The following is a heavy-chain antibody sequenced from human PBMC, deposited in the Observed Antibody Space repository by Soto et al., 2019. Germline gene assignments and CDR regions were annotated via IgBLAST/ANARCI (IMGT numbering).Heavy chain of an antibody. D-gene: IGHD3-10*01. Sequence: ASVKVSCKASGYTFTNYYMHWVRQAPGQGLEWMGVINPTGGSTTYAQKFQDRVTITADESTSTAYMELSSLRSEDTAVYYCARVGGFEFSGEDGPDYYYYGMDVWGQGTTVTVSS. CDR1: GYTFTNYY. V-gene: IGHV1-46*01. CDR3: ARVGGFEFSGEDGPDYYYYGMDV. CDR2: INPTGGST. J-gene: IGHJ6*02.